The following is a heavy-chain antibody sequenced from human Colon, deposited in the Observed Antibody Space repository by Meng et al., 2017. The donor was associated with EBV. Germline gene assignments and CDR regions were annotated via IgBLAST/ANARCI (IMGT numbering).Heavy chain of an antibody. J-gene: IGHJ2*01. D-gene: IGHD4-23*01. CDR2: INTNTEIP. V-gene: IGHV7-4-1*02. CDR1: GYTFTSYA. CDR3: ARERDYAGNFWYFDL. Sequence: VQLVQSGSELKKPGASVKVSCKASGYTFTSYAMNWVRQAPGQGLEWMGRINTNTEIPTYAQGFTGRLVFSLDSSVSTTYLQLSTLKADDTAVYYCARERDYAGNFWYFDLWGRGTLVTVSS.